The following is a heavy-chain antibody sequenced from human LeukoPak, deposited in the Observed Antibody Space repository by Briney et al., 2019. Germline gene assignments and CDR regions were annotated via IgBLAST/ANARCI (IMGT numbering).Heavy chain of an antibody. D-gene: IGHD2/OR15-2a*01. CDR3: ARDPTLSRVSYYFDY. CDR1: GFTFSSYA. J-gene: IGHJ4*02. V-gene: IGHV3-30-3*01. Sequence: PGGSLRLSCAASGFTFSSYAMHWVRQAPGKGLEWVAVISYDGSNKYYADSVKGRFTISRDNSKNTLYLQMNSLRAEDTAVYYCARDPTLSRVSYYFDYWGQGTLVTVSS. CDR2: ISYDGSNK.